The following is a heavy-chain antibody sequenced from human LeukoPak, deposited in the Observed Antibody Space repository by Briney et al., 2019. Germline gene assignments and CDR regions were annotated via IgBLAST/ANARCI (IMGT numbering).Heavy chain of an antibody. CDR2: IDPSDSYV. Sequence: GESLKISCKGSGYSFTNYWINWVRQMPGKGLEWMGRIDPSDSYVDYSPSFQGHVTISADKSISTAYLQWSSLKASDTAMYYCARRGYNALSYWGQGTLVTVSS. CDR3: ARRGYNALSY. D-gene: IGHD5-24*01. V-gene: IGHV5-10-1*01. CDR1: GYSFTNYW. J-gene: IGHJ4*02.